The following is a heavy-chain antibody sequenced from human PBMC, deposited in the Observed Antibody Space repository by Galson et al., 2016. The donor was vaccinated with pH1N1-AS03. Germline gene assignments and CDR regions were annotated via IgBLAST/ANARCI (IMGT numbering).Heavy chain of an antibody. J-gene: IGHJ5*02. CDR3: ARARRDCSGGSCSQDGWFDP. D-gene: IGHD2-15*01. CDR1: GASVSHYASY. CDR2: VSARGTT. V-gene: IGHV4-39*07. Sequence: SETLSLTCSVSGASVSHYASYWGWIRQAPGKGLEWIATVSARGTTYHNPSLDSPLTISLDPAKNPFSLTLTSVTAADTAMYYCARARRDCSGGSCSQDGWFDPWGQGTLVVVSS.